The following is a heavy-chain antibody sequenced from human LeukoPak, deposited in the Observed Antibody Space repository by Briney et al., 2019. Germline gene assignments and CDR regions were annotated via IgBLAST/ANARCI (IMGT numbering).Heavy chain of an antibody. D-gene: IGHD1-1*01. CDR1: GGSISSSSYY. CDR2: IYYSGST. CDR3: ARDRGDNWNDFPFDY. J-gene: IGHJ4*02. Sequence: SETLSLTCTVSGGSISSSSYYWGWIRQPPGKGLEWIGSIYYSGSTYYNPSLKSRVTISVDTSKNQFSLKLSSVTAADTAVYYCARDRGDNWNDFPFDYWGQGTLVTVSS. V-gene: IGHV4-39*02.